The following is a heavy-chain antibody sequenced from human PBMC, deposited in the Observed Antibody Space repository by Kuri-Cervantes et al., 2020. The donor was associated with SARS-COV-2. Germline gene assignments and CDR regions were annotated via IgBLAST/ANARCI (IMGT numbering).Heavy chain of an antibody. J-gene: IGHJ6*02. D-gene: IGHD2-2*01. Sequence: SETLSLTCTFSGVSFRGYYWSWIRQPPGKGLEWIGEIHGSGGATYNSSLKSRVTLSVDASKNQFPLRLSSVTAADTAVYYCARDTGTYCSDISCYGYYYYYGMDVWGQGTTVTVSS. CDR1: GVSFRGYY. V-gene: IGHV4-34*01. CDR2: IHGSGGA. CDR3: ARDTGTYCSDISCYGYYYYYGMDV.